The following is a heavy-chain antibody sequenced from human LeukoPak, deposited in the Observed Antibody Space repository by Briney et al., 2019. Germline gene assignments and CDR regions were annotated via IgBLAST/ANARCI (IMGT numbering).Heavy chain of an antibody. J-gene: IGHJ5*02. CDR2: IYNSGST. CDR1: GGSSSSYY. CDR3: ARGAVLNWFDP. D-gene: IGHD6-19*01. V-gene: IGHV4-59*08. Sequence: SETLSLTCTVSGGSSSSYYWSWIRQPPGKGLEWIGNIYNSGSTNYNPSLKSRVTISVDTSKNQFSLKLSPVTAADTAVYYCARGAVLNWFDPWGQGTLVTVSS.